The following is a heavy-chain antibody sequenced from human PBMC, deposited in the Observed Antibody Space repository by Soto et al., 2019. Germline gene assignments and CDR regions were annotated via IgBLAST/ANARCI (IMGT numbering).Heavy chain of an antibody. CDR3: ARHNFEGEAMRLLEWFIPHNWFDP. J-gene: IGHJ5*02. V-gene: IGHV4-59*08. CDR1: GGSISSYY. Sequence: SETLSLTCTVSGGSISSYYWSWIRQPPGKGLEWIGYIYYSGSTNYNPSLKSRVTISVDTSKNQFSLKLSSVTAADTAVYYCARHNFEGEAMRLLEWFIPHNWFDPWGQGTLVTVSS. D-gene: IGHD3-3*01. CDR2: IYYSGST.